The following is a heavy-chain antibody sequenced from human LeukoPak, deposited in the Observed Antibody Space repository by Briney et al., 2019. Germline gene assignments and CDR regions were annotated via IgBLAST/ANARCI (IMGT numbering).Heavy chain of an antibody. J-gene: IGHJ5*02. CDR3: ARNDCSGGSCYPPAS. V-gene: IGHV4-34*01. Sequence: PSETLSLTCAVYGGSFSGYYWSWIRQPPGKGLEWVGEINHSGSTNYNPSLKSGVTISVDTSKNQFSLKLSSVTAADTAVYYCARNDCSGGSCYPPASWGQGTLVTVSS. CDR1: GGSFSGYY. CDR2: INHSGST. D-gene: IGHD2-15*01.